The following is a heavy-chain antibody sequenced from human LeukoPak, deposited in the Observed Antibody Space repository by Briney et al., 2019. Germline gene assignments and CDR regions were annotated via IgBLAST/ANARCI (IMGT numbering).Heavy chain of an antibody. CDR3: ARGRGITMVFDY. Sequence: ASVKASCKASGYTFTGYYMHWVRQAPGEGLEWMGWINPNSGGTNYAQKLQGRVTMTRDTSISTAYMELSRLRSDDTAVYYCARGRGITMVFDYWGQGTLVTVSS. D-gene: IGHD3-10*01. CDR2: INPNSGGT. V-gene: IGHV1-2*02. CDR1: GYTFTGYY. J-gene: IGHJ4*02.